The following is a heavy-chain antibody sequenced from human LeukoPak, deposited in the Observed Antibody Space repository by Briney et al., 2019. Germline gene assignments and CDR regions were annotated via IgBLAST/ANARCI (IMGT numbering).Heavy chain of an antibody. D-gene: IGHD2-2*03. J-gene: IGHJ4*02. CDR2: INRAGTT. CDR3: GRGACFDGYCRPGGCASVYYAA. Sequence: SETLSLTCAVYGDSLSRYYWNWVRQPPGKPLEYIGEINRAGTTNYNPSLKTRVTLSIYTSKTQFSLRLTSVAAADTAVYFCGRGACFDGYCRPGGCASVYYAAWGRGTPVSVSS. V-gene: IGHV4-34*01. CDR1: GDSLSRYY.